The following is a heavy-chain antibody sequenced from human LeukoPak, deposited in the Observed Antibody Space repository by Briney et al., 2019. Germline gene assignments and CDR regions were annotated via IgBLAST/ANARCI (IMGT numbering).Heavy chain of an antibody. D-gene: IGHD2-2*01. CDR2: IIPIFGTA. J-gene: IGHJ4*02. Sequence: GASVKVSCKASGYTFTSYDINWVRQAPGQGLEWMGGIIPIFGTANYAQKFQGRVMITADESTSTAYMELSSLRSEDTAVYYCARGVPAASAIDYWGQGTLVTVSS. CDR3: ARGVPAASAIDY. CDR1: GYTFTSYD. V-gene: IGHV1-69*13.